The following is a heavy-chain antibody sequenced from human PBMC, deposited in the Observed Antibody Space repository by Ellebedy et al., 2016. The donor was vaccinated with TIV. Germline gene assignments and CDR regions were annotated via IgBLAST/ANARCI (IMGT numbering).Heavy chain of an antibody. J-gene: IGHJ6*02. CDR3: AKDRAVGAILIGLTYYYYGMDV. CDR1: GFTFSNYA. Sequence: GESLKISXAASGFTFSNYAMSWVRQAPGKGLEWVSAISGSGGSTYYADSVKGRFTISRDNSKNTLYLQMNSLRAEDTAVYYCAKDRAVGAILIGLTYYYYGMDVWGQGTTVTVSS. D-gene: IGHD1-26*01. CDR2: ISGSGGST. V-gene: IGHV3-23*01.